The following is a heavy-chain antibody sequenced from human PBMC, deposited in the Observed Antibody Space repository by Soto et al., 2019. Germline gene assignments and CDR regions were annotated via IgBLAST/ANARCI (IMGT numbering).Heavy chain of an antibody. Sequence: EVQLVESGGGLVQPGRSLRLSCAASGFTFDDYAMHWVRQATGKGLEWVSGIRWNSGSIGYADSVKGRFTISRDNDKNSLYLQMNSLRAEDTALYYFAKDNFPLWVGDRVGWFAPWGQGTLVTVSS. D-gene: IGHD3-10*01. CDR3: AKDNFPLWVGDRVGWFAP. V-gene: IGHV3-9*01. J-gene: IGHJ5*02. CDR1: GFTFDDYA. CDR2: IRWNSGSI.